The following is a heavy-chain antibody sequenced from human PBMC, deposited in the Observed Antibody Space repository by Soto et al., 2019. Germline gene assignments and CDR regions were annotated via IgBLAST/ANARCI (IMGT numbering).Heavy chain of an antibody. CDR2: IYTGGTT. D-gene: IGHD3-22*01. J-gene: IGHJ4*02. V-gene: IGHV3-53*01. Sequence: PGGSLRLSCAAFGFTVNNKYMSWVRQAPGKGLELVSLIYTGGTTYYADSVKGRLTISRDNAKNSLYLQMNSLRAEDTAVYYCARDLGYYDSSGYFDYWGQGTLVTVSS. CDR1: GFTVNNKY. CDR3: ARDLGYYDSSGYFDY.